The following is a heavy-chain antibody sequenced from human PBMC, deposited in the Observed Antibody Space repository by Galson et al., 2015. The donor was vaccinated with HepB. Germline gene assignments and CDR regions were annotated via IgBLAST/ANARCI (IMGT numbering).Heavy chain of an antibody. CDR3: TTESSAGYCRGGSCPLKYYSYAMDV. CDR1: GFTFSNAW. Sequence: SLRLSCAASGFTFSNAWMGWVRQAPGKGLEWLGRIRSETDGGTTDYAAPVKGRFTISRDDSQNTLYLQMNGLKTEDTAVYYCTTESSAGYCRGGSCPLKYYSYAMDVWGQGTTVAVSS. J-gene: IGHJ6*02. CDR2: IRSETDGGTT. D-gene: IGHD2-15*01. V-gene: IGHV3-15*01.